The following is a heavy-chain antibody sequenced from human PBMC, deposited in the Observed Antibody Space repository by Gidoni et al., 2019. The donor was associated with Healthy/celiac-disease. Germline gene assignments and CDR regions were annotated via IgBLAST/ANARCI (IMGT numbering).Heavy chain of an antibody. Sequence: EVQLVESGGGLVKPGRSLRLSCTASGFPFGDYAMRWFRQAPGKGLEWVGFIRSKAYGGTTEYAASVKGRFTISRDDSKSIAYLQMNSLKTEDTAVYYCTRVGTYGGNDAGDYWGQGTLVTVSS. D-gene: IGHD4-17*01. V-gene: IGHV3-49*05. CDR2: IRSKAYGGTT. CDR3: TRVGTYGGNDAGDY. J-gene: IGHJ4*02. CDR1: GFPFGDYA.